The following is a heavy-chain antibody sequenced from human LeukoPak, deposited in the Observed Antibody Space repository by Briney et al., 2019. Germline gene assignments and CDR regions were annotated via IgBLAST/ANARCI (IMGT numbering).Heavy chain of an antibody. V-gene: IGHV3-53*01. CDR2: IHTSGDT. D-gene: IGHD4-17*01. J-gene: IGHJ5*02. CDR1: GLTGSHNY. Sequence: GGSLRLSCAASGLTGSHNYVSWVRQAPGKGLDWVSAIHTSGDTCYADSVKGRFTISRDTSKNTLYLQINSLRVEDTAVYYCIVFGDSNHWGQGTLVTVSS. CDR3: IVFGDSNH.